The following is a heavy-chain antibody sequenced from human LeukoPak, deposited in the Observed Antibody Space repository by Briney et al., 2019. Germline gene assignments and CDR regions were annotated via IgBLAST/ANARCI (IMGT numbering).Heavy chain of an antibody. CDR1: TGCITSTTYY. CDR2: IYYSGRT. CDR3: ARQLSDSGAYTNWFDS. D-gene: IGHD3-22*01. V-gene: IGHV4-39*01. J-gene: IGHJ5*01. Sequence: SETLSLTCTVSTGCITSTTYYWGWIRQPPGKGLEWIGTIYYSGRTDYTPSLRSRVTISVDTSKNQFSLGLSSVTAADTAVYYCARQLSDSGAYTNWFDSWGQGTLVTVSS.